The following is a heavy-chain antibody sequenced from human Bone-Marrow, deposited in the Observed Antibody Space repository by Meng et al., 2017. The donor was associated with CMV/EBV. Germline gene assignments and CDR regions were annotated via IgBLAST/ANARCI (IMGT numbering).Heavy chain of an antibody. V-gene: IGHV1-2*06. CDR3: ACGTIFGVAVMAFDY. CDR1: GYTLTGDY. CDR2: INHNNGGT. Sequence: SGYTLTGDYINWVRQDHGQGHEWMGRINHNNGGTNYEQKFQGRVTMTRDTSISTAFMELSRLTSDDTAVYYCACGTIFGVAVMAFDYWGQGSLVTVSS. J-gene: IGHJ4*02. D-gene: IGHD3-3*01.